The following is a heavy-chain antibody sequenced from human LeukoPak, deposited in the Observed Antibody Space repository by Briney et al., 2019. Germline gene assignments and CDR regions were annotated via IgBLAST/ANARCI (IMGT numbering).Heavy chain of an antibody. CDR2: INPNSGGT. CDR3: ARDFGLTGYSSGGMDV. CDR1: GYTFTGYY. J-gene: IGHJ6*02. V-gene: IGHV1-2*04. Sequence: ASVNVSCKASGYTFTGYYMHWVRQAPGQGLEWMGWINPNSGGTNYAQKFQGCVTMTRDTSISTAYMELSRLRSDDTAVYYCARDFGLTGYSSGGMDVWGQGTTVTVSS. D-gene: IGHD3-9*01.